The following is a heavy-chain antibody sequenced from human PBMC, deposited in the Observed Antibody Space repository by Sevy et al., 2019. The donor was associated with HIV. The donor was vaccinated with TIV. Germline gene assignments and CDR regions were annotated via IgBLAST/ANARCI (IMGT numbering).Heavy chain of an antibody. D-gene: IGHD3-22*01. CDR3: ATHASDYDSTGYLERDAFDI. CDR2: IYAGGST. CDR1: GFAVSSNY. V-gene: IGHV3-53*01. J-gene: IGHJ3*02. Sequence: GGSLRLSCAASGFAVSSNYMSWVGQAPGKGLEWVSVIYAGGSTYYADSVKGRFTISRDNSKNTLYLQMNSLRAEYTAVYYCATHASDYDSTGYLERDAFDIWGQRTMVTVSS.